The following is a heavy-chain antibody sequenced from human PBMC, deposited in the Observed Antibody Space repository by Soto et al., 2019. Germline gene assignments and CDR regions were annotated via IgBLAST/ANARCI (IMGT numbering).Heavy chain of an antibody. Sequence: QVQLVQSGAEVKKPGSSVTVSCKASGGTFGNSAISWVRQAPGQGLEWMGGIIPIFPTPVYAQKYQGRVTISADESTSTAYMELTSLRSEDTAVYYCARDKDRPQIGGNYYYALDVWGQGTTVTVSS. V-gene: IGHV1-69*12. CDR3: ARDKDRPQIGGNYYYALDV. CDR2: IIPIFPTP. CDR1: GGTFGNSA. J-gene: IGHJ6*02.